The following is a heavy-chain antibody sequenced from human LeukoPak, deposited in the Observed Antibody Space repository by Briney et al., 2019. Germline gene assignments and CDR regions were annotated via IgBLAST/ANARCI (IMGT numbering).Heavy chain of an antibody. CDR2: ISAYNGNT. CDR1: GYTFTSYG. CDR3: ARNSGGYSSSSSDY. J-gene: IGHJ4*02. Sequence: GASVKVSCKASGYTFTSYGISWVRQAPGQGLEWMGWISAYNGNTNYAQKLQGRVTMTTDTSTSTAYMELRSLRSDDTAVYYCARNSGGYSSSSSDYWGQGTLVTVSS. D-gene: IGHD6-6*01. V-gene: IGHV1-18*01.